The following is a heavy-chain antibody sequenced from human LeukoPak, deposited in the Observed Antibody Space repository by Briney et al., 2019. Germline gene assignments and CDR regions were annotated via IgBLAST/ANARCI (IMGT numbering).Heavy chain of an antibody. CDR3: AKLLGELPDAFDI. Sequence: GGSLRLSCAASGFTFSSYATSWVRQAPGKGLEWVSAISGSGGSTYYADSVKGRFTISRDNSKNTLYLQMNSLRAEDTAVYYCAKLLGELPDAFDIWGQGTMVTVSS. J-gene: IGHJ3*02. CDR1: GFTFSSYA. D-gene: IGHD3-16*01. V-gene: IGHV3-23*01. CDR2: ISGSGGST.